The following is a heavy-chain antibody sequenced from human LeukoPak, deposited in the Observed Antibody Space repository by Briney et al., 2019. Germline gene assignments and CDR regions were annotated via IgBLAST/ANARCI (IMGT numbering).Heavy chain of an antibody. D-gene: IGHD3-22*01. CDR2: ISGSGGNT. CDR3: AKEASYYYDSSDYSDY. V-gene: IGHV3-23*01. J-gene: IGHJ4*02. CDR1: GFTFSSYA. Sequence: GGSLRLSCAASGFTFSSYAMSWVRQAPGKGLEWVSVISGSGGNTHHADSVKGRFTISRDNSKNTLYLQMNSLRAEDTAVYYCAKEASYYYDSSDYSDYWGQGTLVTVSS.